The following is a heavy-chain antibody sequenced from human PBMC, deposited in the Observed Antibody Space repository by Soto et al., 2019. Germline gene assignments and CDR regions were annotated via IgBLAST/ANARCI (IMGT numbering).Heavy chain of an antibody. CDR3: VKDNRGSY. CDR1: GFTFSTCW. D-gene: IGHD3-10*01. CDR2: INQDGSER. J-gene: IGHJ4*02. V-gene: IGHV3-7*01. Sequence: EVQLVESGGGLVQPGGSLRLSCAASGFTFSTCWMMWVRQAPGKGLEWVANINQDGSERHYVDSVKGRFTISRDNAKNSLYLQMNSLRAEDTAVYYCVKDNRGSYWGQGTLVTVSS.